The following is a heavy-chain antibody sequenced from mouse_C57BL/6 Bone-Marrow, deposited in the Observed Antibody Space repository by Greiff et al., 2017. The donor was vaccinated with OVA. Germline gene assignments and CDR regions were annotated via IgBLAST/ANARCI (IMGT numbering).Heavy chain of an antibody. J-gene: IGHJ1*03. V-gene: IGHV1-81*01. D-gene: IGHD2-4*01. CDR3: ARRLPYDYDWYFDV. CDR1: GYTFTSYG. CDR2: IYPRSGNT. Sequence: QVQLKESGAELARPGASVKLSCKASGYTFTSYGISWVKQRTGQGLEWIGEIYPRSGNTYYNEKFKGKATLTADKSSSTAYMELRSLTSEDSAVYFCARRLPYDYDWYFDVWGTGTTVTVSS.